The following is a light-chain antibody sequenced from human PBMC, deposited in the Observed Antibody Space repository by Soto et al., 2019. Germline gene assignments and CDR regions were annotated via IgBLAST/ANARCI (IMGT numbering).Light chain of an antibody. CDR1: TSDIGAYDY. V-gene: IGLV2-14*01. J-gene: IGLJ2*01. Sequence: QSALTQPASVSGSPGQSITISCTGTTSDIGAYDYVSWYQQHPGKAPKLLIYEVTDRPSGVSPRFSGSKSAHTASLTISGLQAEDEADYYCSSYASSNSVVFGGGTKLTVL. CDR2: EVT. CDR3: SSYASSNSVV.